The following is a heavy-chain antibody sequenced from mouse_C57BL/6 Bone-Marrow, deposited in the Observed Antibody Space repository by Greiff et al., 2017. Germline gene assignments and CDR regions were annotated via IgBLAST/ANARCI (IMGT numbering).Heavy chain of an antibody. CDR1: GFTFRNYW. V-gene: IGHV6-3*01. CDR3: TDGWYFDV. J-gene: IGHJ1*03. CDR2: IRLKSDNYAT. Sequence: EVQGVASGGGLVQPGGSMKLSCVASGFTFRNYWMNWVRQSPETGLEWVAPIRLKSDNYATHYAESVKGRFTISRDDSKSSVYLQMNNLRAEDTGIYYCTDGWYFDVWGTGTTVTVSS.